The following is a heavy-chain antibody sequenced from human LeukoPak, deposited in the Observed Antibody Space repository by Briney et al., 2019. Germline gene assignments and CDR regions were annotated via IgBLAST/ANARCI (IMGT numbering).Heavy chain of an antibody. D-gene: IGHD3-22*01. V-gene: IGHV1-69*05. CDR3: AREPTNYYDSSGYAAG. CDR1: GGTFSSYA. CDR2: IIPIFGTA. J-gene: IGHJ4*02. Sequence: SVKVSRKASGGTFSSYAISWVRQAPGQGLEWMGGIIPIFGTANYAQKFQGRVTITTDESTSTAYMELSSLRSEDTAVYYCAREPTNYYDSSGYAAGWGQGTLVTVSS.